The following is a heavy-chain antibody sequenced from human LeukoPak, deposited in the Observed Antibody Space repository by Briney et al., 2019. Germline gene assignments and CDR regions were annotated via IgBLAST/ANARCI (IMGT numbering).Heavy chain of an antibody. CDR2: ISSSSSYI. CDR1: GFTFSSYS. Sequence: GGSLRLSCAASGFTFSSYSMTWVRQAPGKGLEWVSSISSSSSYIYYADSVKGRFTISRDNAKNSLYLQMNSLRAVDTAVYYCASHPTDFWSGYSGDYWGQGTLVTVSS. V-gene: IGHV3-21*01. J-gene: IGHJ4*02. CDR3: ASHPTDFWSGYSGDY. D-gene: IGHD3-3*01.